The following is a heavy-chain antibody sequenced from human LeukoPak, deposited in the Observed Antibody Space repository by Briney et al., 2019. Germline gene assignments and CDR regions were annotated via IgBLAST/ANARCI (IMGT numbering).Heavy chain of an antibody. J-gene: IGHJ4*02. CDR3: ARVNIVVVPSANFDY. Sequence: SETLSLTCTVSSGSISSYYWSWIRQPPGKGLEWIGYIYYSGSTNYNPSLKSRITISVDTSKNQFSLKESSVTAADTAVYYCARVNIVVVPSANFDYWGQGTLVTVSS. CDR1: SGSISSYY. CDR2: IYYSGST. D-gene: IGHD2-2*01. V-gene: IGHV4-59*12.